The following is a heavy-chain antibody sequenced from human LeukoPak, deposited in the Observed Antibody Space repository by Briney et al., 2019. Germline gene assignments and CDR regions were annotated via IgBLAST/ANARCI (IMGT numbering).Heavy chain of an antibody. CDR2: IDPNSGGT. D-gene: IGHD2-2*02. J-gene: IGHJ4*02. CDR1: GYTFTGYY. Sequence: ASVKVSCKASGYTFTGYYMRWVRQAPGQGLECMGWIDPNSGGTNYAQKFQGRVTMTRDTSISTAYMELSRLRSDDTAVYYCARALGYCSSTSCYTHAISTPFDYWGQGTLVTVSS. CDR3: ARALGYCSSTSCYTHAISTPFDY. V-gene: IGHV1-2*02.